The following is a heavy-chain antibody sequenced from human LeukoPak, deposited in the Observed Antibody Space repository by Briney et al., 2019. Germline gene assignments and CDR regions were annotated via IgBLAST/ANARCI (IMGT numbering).Heavy chain of an antibody. CDR2: INHSGST. J-gene: IGHJ4*02. V-gene: IGHV4-34*01. CDR3: ARRLLRSMTNLDY. Sequence: SETLSLTCAVYGGSFSGYYWSWIRQPPGKGLEWIGEINHSGSTNYNPSLKSRVTISVDTSKNQFSLKLSSVTAADTAVYYCARRLLRSMTNLDYWGQGTLVTVSS. D-gene: IGHD4-11*01. CDR1: GGSFSGYY.